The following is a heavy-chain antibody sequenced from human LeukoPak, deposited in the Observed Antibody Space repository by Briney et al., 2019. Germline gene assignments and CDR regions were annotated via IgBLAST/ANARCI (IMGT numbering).Heavy chain of an antibody. Sequence: SETLSLTCSVSGDSISSGGYYWSWIRQHPWKGLEWIGYIYNSASTYYNPSLRSRISISIDTSKNQFSLRLSSVNVADTAVYYCARGVATNGNFDYWGQGSLVTVSS. CDR1: GDSISSGGYY. D-gene: IGHD5-12*01. CDR2: IYNSAST. J-gene: IGHJ4*02. CDR3: ARGVATNGNFDY. V-gene: IGHV4-31*03.